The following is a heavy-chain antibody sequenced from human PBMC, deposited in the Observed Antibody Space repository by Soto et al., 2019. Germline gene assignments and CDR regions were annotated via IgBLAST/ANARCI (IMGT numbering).Heavy chain of an antibody. Sequence: GGSLRLSCAASGFTVSSNYMTWVRQVPGKWLHWVSVIYSGGYTYYAGSVKGRFTISRDNLKNTLYLQMNSLRAEDTAVYFCARGESPLDYWGLGXLVTVYS. CDR1: GFTVSSNY. CDR3: ARGESPLDY. V-gene: IGHV3-53*01. CDR2: IYSGGYT. J-gene: IGHJ4*02.